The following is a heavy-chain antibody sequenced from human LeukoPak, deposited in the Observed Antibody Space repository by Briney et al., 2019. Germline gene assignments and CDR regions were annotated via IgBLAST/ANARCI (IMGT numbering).Heavy chain of an antibody. D-gene: IGHD3-10*01. CDR2: IKPNSGGT. Sequence: ASVKVSCKASGYSFADYYMHWVRQAPGQGLEWMGWIKPNSGGTRSAQKFQGRVTMTRDTSISTAYMELSSLRYDDTAVYYCATNILVRDIINWFDPWGQGALVTVSS. CDR3: ATNILVRDIINWFDP. V-gene: IGHV1-2*02. CDR1: GYSFADYY. J-gene: IGHJ5*02.